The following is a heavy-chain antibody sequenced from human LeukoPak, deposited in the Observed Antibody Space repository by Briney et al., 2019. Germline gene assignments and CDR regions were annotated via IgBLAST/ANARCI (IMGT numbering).Heavy chain of an antibody. J-gene: IGHJ1*01. CDR1: GFTFSSYG. V-gene: IGHV3-30*02. Sequence: GGSLRLSCAASGFTFSSYGMHWVRQALGKGLEWVAFIRYDGSNKYYADSVKGRFTISRDNAKNSLYLQMNSLRTEDTAVYYCASGPLAGLWVRGYLQQWGQGTLVSVSS. CDR2: IRYDGSNK. D-gene: IGHD5-18*01. CDR3: ASGPLAGLWVRGYLQQ.